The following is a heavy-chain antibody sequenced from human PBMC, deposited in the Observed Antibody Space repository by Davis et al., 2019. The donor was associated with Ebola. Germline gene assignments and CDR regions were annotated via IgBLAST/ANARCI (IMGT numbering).Heavy chain of an antibody. CDR1: SGSLSGHF. CDR2: IGHSGGT. Sequence: MPGGSLRLSCAVSSGSLSGHFWSWIRQPPGKGLEWIGEIGHSGGTKYSASLKSRITISLDTSKNQFSLKLSSVTAADTAVYYCTRNNWFDPWGQGTLVTVSS. CDR3: TRNNWFDP. D-gene: IGHD2/OR15-2a*01. V-gene: IGHV4-34*01. J-gene: IGHJ5*02.